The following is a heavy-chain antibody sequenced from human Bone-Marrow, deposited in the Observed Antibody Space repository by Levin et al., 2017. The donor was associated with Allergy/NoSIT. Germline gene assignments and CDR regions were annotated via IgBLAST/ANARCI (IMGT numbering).Heavy chain of an antibody. V-gene: IGHV3-23*01. D-gene: IGHD4-11*01. Sequence: QAGGSLRLSCAASGFAFNGYAMSWVRQAPGEGLEWVSSISHSGSSTYYADSVKGRFTISRDNSKNTMFLHINSLRAEDTALYYCAKSSSPTVMQFDYWGQGILVAVSS. J-gene: IGHJ4*02. CDR1: GFAFNGYA. CDR3: AKSSSPTVMQFDY. CDR2: ISHSGSST.